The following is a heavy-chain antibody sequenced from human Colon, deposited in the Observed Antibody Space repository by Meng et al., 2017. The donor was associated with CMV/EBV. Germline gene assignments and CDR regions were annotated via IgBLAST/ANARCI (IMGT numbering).Heavy chain of an antibody. D-gene: IGHD3-10*01. J-gene: IGHJ5*02. CDR2: INPSNGDT. CDR3: ARGDNRGHQTLRS. Sequence: QVHLVQSRAEVKKPGASVTVSCTASGYTFTYYFIHWVRQAPGQGLEWIGRINPSNGDTNYTQRFQGRVTMTRDTSITTAYMNLNWLNSDDTAVYYCARGDNRGHQTLRSWGQGALVTVSS. CDR1: GYTFTYYF. V-gene: IGHV1-2*06.